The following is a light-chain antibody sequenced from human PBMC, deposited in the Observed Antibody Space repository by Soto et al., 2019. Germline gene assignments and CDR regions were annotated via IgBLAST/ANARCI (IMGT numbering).Light chain of an antibody. V-gene: IGKV3-15*01. Sequence: EIVMTQSPATLSVSPGERATLSCRASQSVSSNLAWYQQKPGQAPSLLIYGASTRATGTPARFSGSGSGTEFTLTFSGLQSEDFAVYYCQQYIRWPLTFGGGTKVDIK. CDR2: GAS. CDR3: QQYIRWPLT. CDR1: QSVSSN. J-gene: IGKJ4*01.